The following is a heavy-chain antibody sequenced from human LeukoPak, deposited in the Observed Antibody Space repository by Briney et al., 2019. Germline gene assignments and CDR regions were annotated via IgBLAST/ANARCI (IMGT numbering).Heavy chain of an antibody. V-gene: IGHV4-61*08. J-gene: IGHJ4*02. CDR3: ARQDTASQGFDY. D-gene: IGHD5-18*01. CDR2: IYYSGST. CDR1: GGSISSGGYY. Sequence: SETLSLTCTVSGGSISSGGYYWSWIRQHPGKGLEWIGYIYYSGSTNYNPSLKSRVTISVDTSKNQFSLKLSSVTAADTAVHYCARQDTASQGFDYWGQGTLVTVSS.